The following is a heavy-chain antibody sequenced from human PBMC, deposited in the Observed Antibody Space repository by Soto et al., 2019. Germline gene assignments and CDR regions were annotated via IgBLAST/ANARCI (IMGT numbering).Heavy chain of an antibody. J-gene: IGHJ4*02. CDR3: ASVRGAYGDSYYFDY. D-gene: IGHD4-17*01. V-gene: IGHV4-39*01. CDR1: GGSISSSSYY. CDR2: IYYSGST. Sequence: QLQLQESGPGLVKPSETLSLTCTVSGGSISSSSYYWGWIRQPPGKGLEWIGSIYYSGSTYYNPYLKSRVIISVDTSKNQVSLKLSAVTAADTAVYYGASVRGAYGDSYYFDYWGEGTLVTVSS.